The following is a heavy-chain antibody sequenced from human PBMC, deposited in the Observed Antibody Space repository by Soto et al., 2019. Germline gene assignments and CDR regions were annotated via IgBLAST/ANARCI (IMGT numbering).Heavy chain of an antibody. J-gene: IGHJ6*03. V-gene: IGHV1-8*01. D-gene: IGHD3-16*01. CDR3: ARGRGGHYRGENYSYKMEV. Sequence: ASVKVSCKASGYTFASYDINWVRQATGQGLEWMGWMNPNSGNTGYAQKFQGRVTMTRNTSISTAYMELSSLRSEDTAVYYCARGRGGHYRGENYSYKMEVGGKGTRVTVS. CDR1: GYTFASYD. CDR2: MNPNSGNT.